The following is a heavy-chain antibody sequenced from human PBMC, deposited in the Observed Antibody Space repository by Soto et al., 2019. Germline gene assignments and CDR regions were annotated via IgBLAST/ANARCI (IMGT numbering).Heavy chain of an antibody. J-gene: IGHJ6*02. CDR1: GFTFSSYA. V-gene: IGHV3-23*01. CDR3: ARSRVRGVIIGSYGMDV. D-gene: IGHD3-10*01. CDR2: ISGSGGST. Sequence: GGSLRLSCAASGFTFSSYAMSWVRQAPGKGLEWVSAISGSGGSTYYADSVKGRFTISRDNSKNTLYLQMNGLRAEDTAVYYCARSRVRGVIIGSYGMDVWGQGTTATVSS.